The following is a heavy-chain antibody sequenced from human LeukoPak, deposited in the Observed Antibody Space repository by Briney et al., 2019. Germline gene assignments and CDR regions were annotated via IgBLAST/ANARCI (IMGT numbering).Heavy chain of an antibody. Sequence: PGGSLRLSCAASGFTFSSYDMTWVRQAPGKGLEWVSYISSSSSTIYYADSVKGRFTISRDNAKNSLYLQMYSLRAEDTAVYYCARDPAPPGSYYFDYWGQGTLVTVSS. CDR1: GFTFSSYD. J-gene: IGHJ4*02. CDR2: ISSSSSTI. D-gene: IGHD3-10*01. CDR3: ARDPAPPGSYYFDY. V-gene: IGHV3-48*01.